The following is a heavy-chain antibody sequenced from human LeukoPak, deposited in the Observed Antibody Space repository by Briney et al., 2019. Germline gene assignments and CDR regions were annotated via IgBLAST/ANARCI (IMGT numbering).Heavy chain of an antibody. CDR3: ARDIASHPLLGRYYFDY. CDR2: IYYSGST. J-gene: IGHJ4*02. D-gene: IGHD2-15*01. V-gene: IGHV4-31*03. CDR1: GGSISSGGYY. Sequence: SETLSLTCTVSGGSISSGGYYWSWIRQHPGKGLEWIGYIYYSGSTYYNPSLKSRVTISVDTSKNQFSLKLSSVTAADTAVYYCARDIASHPLLGRYYFDYWGQGTLVTVSS.